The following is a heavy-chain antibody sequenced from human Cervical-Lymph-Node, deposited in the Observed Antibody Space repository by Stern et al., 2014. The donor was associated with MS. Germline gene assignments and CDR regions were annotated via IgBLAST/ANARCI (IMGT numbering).Heavy chain of an antibody. CDR1: GFTFSRYT. J-gene: IGHJ4*02. V-gene: IGHV3-21*06. CDR3: ARDKVSFGGIIVVPYYFDS. CDR2: ITSNTRNI. Sequence: VQLVESGGGLVKPGGSLRLSCEASGFTFSRYTMNWVRQAPGKGLEWVASITSNTRNIYYTDSVKGRFIISRDNAKNSLFLQVNNLRAEDTAVYYCARDKVSFGGIIVVPYYFDSWGQGTLVTVSS. D-gene: IGHD3-16*02.